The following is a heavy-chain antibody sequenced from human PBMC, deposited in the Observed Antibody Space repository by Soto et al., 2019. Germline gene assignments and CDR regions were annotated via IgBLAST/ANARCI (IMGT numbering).Heavy chain of an antibody. D-gene: IGHD2-2*01. J-gene: IGHJ6*02. CDR3: ARGYIVVVPAEYYYYGMDV. CDR2: ISAYNGNT. V-gene: IGHV1-18*01. CDR1: GYTFTSYG. Sequence: GASVKVSCKASGYTFTSYGISWVRQAPGQGLEWMGWISAYNGNTNYAQKLQGRVTMTTDTSTSTAYMELRSLRSDDTAVYYCARGYIVVVPAEYYYYGMDVWGQGTTVTVS.